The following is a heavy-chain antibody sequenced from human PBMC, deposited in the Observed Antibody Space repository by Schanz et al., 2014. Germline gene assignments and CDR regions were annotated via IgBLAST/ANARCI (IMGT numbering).Heavy chain of an antibody. CDR2: ISSSSSST. Sequence: QVQLVESGGGLVKPGGSLRLSCAASGFTFSDYYMSWIRQAPGKGLEWVSYISSSSSSTNYADSVKGRFTISRDNAKNSLYLQMNSLRAEDTAVYYCAREPPYGDSGPYYWGQGTLVTVSS. CDR3: AREPPYGDSGPYY. CDR1: GFTFSDYY. J-gene: IGHJ4*02. V-gene: IGHV3-11*06. D-gene: IGHD4-17*01.